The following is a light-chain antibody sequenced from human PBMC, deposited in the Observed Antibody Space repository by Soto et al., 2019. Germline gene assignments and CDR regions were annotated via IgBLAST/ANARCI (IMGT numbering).Light chain of an antibody. CDR2: AAS. CDR1: QAVSSN. V-gene: IGKV3-15*01. J-gene: IGKJ3*01. CDR3: QQSFRTPFT. Sequence: EIVMTQSPATLSVSPGERATLSCRASQAVSSNLAWYQQKPGQAPRLLIYAASTRAAGIPDRFSGSGSGTGFTLTITSLQSEDFATYYCQQSFRTPFTFGPGNKLDIK.